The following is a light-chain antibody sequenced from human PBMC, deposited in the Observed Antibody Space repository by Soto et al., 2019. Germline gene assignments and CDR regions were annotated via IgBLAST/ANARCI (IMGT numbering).Light chain of an antibody. CDR2: GAS. J-gene: IGKJ1*01. Sequence: IVLTQSPGTLSLSPGEGAALSWRASQFVSTNLAWYQQRPGQAPRLLIYGASTRAIGVPARFSGSGSGTEFTLTISSLQSEDFAVYYCQQYNDRPRTFGQGTKVDIK. CDR3: QQYNDRPRT. CDR1: QFVSTN. V-gene: IGKV3-15*01.